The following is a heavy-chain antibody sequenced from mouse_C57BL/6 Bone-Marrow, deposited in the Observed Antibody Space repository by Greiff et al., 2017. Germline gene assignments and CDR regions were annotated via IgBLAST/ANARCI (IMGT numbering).Heavy chain of an antibody. CDR1: GYTFTSSW. CDR3: ARGGYYDGSSSFAY. D-gene: IGHD1-1*01. Sequence: QVQLQQPGAELVMPGASVKLSCKASGYTFTSSWMHWVKLRPGPGLEWIGEIDPSDSYTNYNQKFKGKSTLTVDKSSSTAYMQLSRLTSADSAVYYGARGGYYDGSSSFAYWGQGTLVTVSA. J-gene: IGHJ3*01. V-gene: IGHV1-69*01. CDR2: IDPSDSYT.